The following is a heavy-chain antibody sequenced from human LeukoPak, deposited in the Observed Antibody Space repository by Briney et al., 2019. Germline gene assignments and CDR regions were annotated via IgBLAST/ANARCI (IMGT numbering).Heavy chain of an antibody. D-gene: IGHD2-21*02. CDR1: GGSISSTYDH. V-gene: IGHV4-39*01. Sequence: PSETLSLTCTVSGGSISSTYDHWNWIRQPPGKGLEWLGSIRYSGTTYYNPSLKGRVTIFVDTSNNQFSLRLRSVTAADTAVYYCARRLHYFDYWGQGSLVTVSS. CDR2: IRYSGTT. J-gene: IGHJ4*02. CDR3: ARRLHYFDY.